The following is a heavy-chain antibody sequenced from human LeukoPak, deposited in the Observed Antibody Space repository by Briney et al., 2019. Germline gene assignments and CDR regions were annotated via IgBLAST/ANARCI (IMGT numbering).Heavy chain of an antibody. CDR3: ASGYRFRN. CDR1: GYPFTDYY. J-gene: IGHJ4*02. V-gene: IGHV1-2*02. Sequence: GASVKVSCKASGYPFTDYYMHWVRQAPGQGLEWMGWISPNRGGTDYAQKFQGRVTMTRDTSISTAYMELSRLRYDDTAVYYCASGYRFRNWGQGTLVTVSS. D-gene: IGHD5-18*01. CDR2: ISPNRGGT.